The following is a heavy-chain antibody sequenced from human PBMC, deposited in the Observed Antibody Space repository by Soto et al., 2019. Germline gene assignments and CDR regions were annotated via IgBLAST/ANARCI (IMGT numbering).Heavy chain of an antibody. Sequence: GGSLRLSCAASGFTFSDYYMSWIRQAPGKGLEWVSYISSSGSTIYYADSVKGRFTISRDNAKNSLYLQMNSLRAEDTAVYYCARLMATITAVGYYYYMDVWGKGTTVTVSS. D-gene: IGHD5-12*01. J-gene: IGHJ6*03. V-gene: IGHV3-11*01. CDR3: ARLMATITAVGYYYYMDV. CDR2: ISSSGSTI. CDR1: GFTFSDYY.